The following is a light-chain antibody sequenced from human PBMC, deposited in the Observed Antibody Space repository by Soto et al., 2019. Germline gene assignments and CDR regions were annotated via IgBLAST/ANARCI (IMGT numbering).Light chain of an antibody. Sequence: DIQMTQSPSSVSASVGEGASITCRVSQGISNWLAWYQQKRGRAPILLSYTVSSLQSAVQSRFSGTGSGTDSTLTISRLQPDDVATYYCQQANSFPPTFGGGTKVEIK. CDR1: QGISNW. CDR2: TVS. J-gene: IGKJ4*01. CDR3: QQANSFPPT. V-gene: IGKV1-12*01.